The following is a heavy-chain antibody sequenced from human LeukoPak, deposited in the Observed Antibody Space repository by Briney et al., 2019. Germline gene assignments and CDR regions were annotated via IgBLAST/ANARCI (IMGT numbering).Heavy chain of an antibody. CDR3: ARIPPPGIAADGNDY. Sequence: SGPTLVNPTQTLTLTCTFSGFLLSTSGMCVSWIRQPPGKALEWLARIDWDDDKYYRTSLKTRLTISKDNSKNQVVLTMTNMAPVDTATYYCARIPPPGIAADGNDYWGKGTLVTVSS. CDR2: IDWDDDK. CDR1: GFLLSTSGMC. J-gene: IGHJ4*02. V-gene: IGHV2-70*11. D-gene: IGHD6-13*01.